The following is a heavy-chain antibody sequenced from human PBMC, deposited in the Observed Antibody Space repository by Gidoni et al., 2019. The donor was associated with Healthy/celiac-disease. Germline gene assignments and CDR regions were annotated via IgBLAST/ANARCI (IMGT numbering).Heavy chain of an antibody. J-gene: IGHJ6*02. CDR1: GFTFSSYA. D-gene: IGHD3-22*01. CDR2: ISYDGRNK. CDR3: ARELAPGNYDSRGVYYYYGMDV. V-gene: IGHV3-30*04. Sequence: QVQLVESGGGVVHPGRSLRLSGAASGFTFSSYAMHWVRQAPGKGLEWLAVISYDGRNKYYADSVKGRFTISRDNAKNTLYLQMKSLRAEDTAVYYCARELAPGNYDSRGVYYYYGMDVWGQGTTVTVSS.